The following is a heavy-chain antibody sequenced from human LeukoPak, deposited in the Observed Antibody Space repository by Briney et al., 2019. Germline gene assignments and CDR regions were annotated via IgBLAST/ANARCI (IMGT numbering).Heavy chain of an antibody. J-gene: IGHJ4*02. Sequence: GRSLRLSCAASGFTFRSYAMHWVRQAPGKGLEWVTFISHDGSNEYYADSVKGRFTTSRDNSKNTLYLHMNSLRAEDTAVYYCASESTGQQFDYWGQGTLVTVSS. CDR3: ASESTGQQFDY. V-gene: IGHV3-30*04. D-gene: IGHD6-13*01. CDR2: ISHDGSNE. CDR1: GFTFRSYA.